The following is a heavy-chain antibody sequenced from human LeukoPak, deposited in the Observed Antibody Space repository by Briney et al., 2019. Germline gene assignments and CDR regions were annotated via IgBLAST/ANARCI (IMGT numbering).Heavy chain of an antibody. CDR1: GFTFSGYS. CDR3: ARETFCTNTTCPIGDHFDY. V-gene: IGHV3-21*01. D-gene: IGHD2-2*01. J-gene: IGHJ4*02. CDR2: ISSSSSYI. Sequence: GGSLRLSCAASGFTFSGYSMNWVRQAPGKGLEWVSSISSSSSYIYYADSLKGRFTISRDNAKNSLYLQMNSLRAEDTAVYYCARETFCTNTTCPIGDHFDYWGQGTLVTVSS.